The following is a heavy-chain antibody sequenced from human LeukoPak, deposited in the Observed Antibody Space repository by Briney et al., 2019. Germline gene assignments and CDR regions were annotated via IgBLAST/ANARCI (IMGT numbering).Heavy chain of an antibody. CDR3: VYCSRGNCLYTVRGWTY. Sequence: GRSLRLSCAASGFTFSRYVMYWVRQAPGKGLEWVAVISNDGITKFYIDSVKGRFTISRDNSKNTVYLEMSNLRPEDTAVYYCVYCSRGNCLYTVRGWTYWGQGTLVTVSS. J-gene: IGHJ4*02. V-gene: IGHV3-30*03. CDR1: GFTFSRYV. D-gene: IGHD2-15*01. CDR2: ISNDGITK.